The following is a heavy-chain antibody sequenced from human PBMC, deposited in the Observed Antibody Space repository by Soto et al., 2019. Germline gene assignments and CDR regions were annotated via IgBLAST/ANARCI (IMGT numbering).Heavy chain of an antibody. Sequence: GGSLRLSCAASGFTFSSYGMHWVRQAPGKGLEWVAVIWYDGSNKYYADSVKGRFTISRDNSKNTLYLQMNSLRAEDTAVYYCAREPQPIKHGSMDYWGQGTLVTVSS. V-gene: IGHV3-33*01. CDR1: GFTFSSYG. J-gene: IGHJ4*02. CDR3: AREPQPIKHGSMDY. CDR2: IWYDGSNK. D-gene: IGHD2-2*01.